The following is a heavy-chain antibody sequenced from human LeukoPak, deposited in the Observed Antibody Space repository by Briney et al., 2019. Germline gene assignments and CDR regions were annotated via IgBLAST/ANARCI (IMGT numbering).Heavy chain of an antibody. Sequence: PSETLSLTCTVSGASISSSDYYWGWIRQPPGKGLEWIGSIYHSGSTYYNPSLKSRVTISVDTSKNQFSLKLSSVTAADTAVYYCARSPMVRGLTFDYWGQGTLVTVSS. V-gene: IGHV4-39*07. CDR3: ARSPMVRGLTFDY. CDR1: GASISSSDYY. CDR2: IYHSGST. D-gene: IGHD3-10*01. J-gene: IGHJ4*02.